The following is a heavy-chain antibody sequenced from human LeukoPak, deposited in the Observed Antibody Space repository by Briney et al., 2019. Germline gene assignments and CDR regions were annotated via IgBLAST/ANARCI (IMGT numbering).Heavy chain of an antibody. V-gene: IGHV1-18*01. CDR1: GYTFTSYG. CDR3: ARVGSPNNYYYYYMDV. J-gene: IGHJ6*03. Sequence: GASVKVSCKASGYTFTSYGISWVRQAPGQGLEWMGWISAYNGNTNYAQKLQGRVTMTTDTSTSTAYMELRSLRSDDTAVYYCARVGSPNNYYYYYMDVWGKGTTATISS. CDR2: ISAYNGNT. D-gene: IGHD1-14*01.